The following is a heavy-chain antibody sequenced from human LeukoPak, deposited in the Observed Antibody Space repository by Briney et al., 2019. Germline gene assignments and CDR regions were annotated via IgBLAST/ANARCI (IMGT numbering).Heavy chain of an antibody. D-gene: IGHD7-27*01. CDR1: GFTFSGYW. V-gene: IGHV3-74*01. J-gene: IGHJ4*02. CDR2: INSDGSST. CDR3: ARHLGTSSDH. Sequence: PGGSLRLSCAASGFTFSGYWMYWVRQAPGKGVVWVSLINSDGSSTNYADSVKGRFTISRDNAKNTLYLQVNSLRADDTAVYYWARHLGTSSDHWGQGTLVTVSS.